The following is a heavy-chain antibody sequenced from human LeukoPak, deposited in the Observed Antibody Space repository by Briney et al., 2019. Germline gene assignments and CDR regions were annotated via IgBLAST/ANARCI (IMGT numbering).Heavy chain of an antibody. V-gene: IGHV5-51*01. CDR2: IYPGDSDT. J-gene: IGHJ4*02. CDR3: ANNIATGTLNFFDY. D-gene: IGHD1-1*01. Sequence: GASLKISCKASGSRFTNYWIGWVRQLPGQGLEWMGIIYPGDSDTRYSPSFQGQVTISADTSITTPYLQWSSLKASDTAMYYCANNIATGTLNFFDYWGQGTLVTVSS. CDR1: GSRFTNYW.